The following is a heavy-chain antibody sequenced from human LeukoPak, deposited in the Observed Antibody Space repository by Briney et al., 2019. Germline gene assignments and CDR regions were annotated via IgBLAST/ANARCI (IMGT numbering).Heavy chain of an antibody. CDR1: GFNFSNYA. CDR2: ISGSGRRA. V-gene: IGHV3-23*01. CDR3: AKGDYGDSSYYYYGMDV. Sequence: PGGSLRLSCEGSGFNFSNYAMTWVRQAPGKGLEWVTVISGSGRRAEYADSVKARFTISRDKSKDTVFLQMNSLRGDDTAVYYCAKGDYGDSSYYYYGMDVWGQGTMVTVSS. D-gene: IGHD2-21*01. J-gene: IGHJ6*02.